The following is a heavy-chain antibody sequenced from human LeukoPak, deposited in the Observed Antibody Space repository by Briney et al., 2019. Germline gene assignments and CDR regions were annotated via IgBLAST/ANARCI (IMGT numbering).Heavy chain of an antibody. CDR2: IIPILGIA. J-gene: IGHJ6*02. CDR3: ARVASGSYYYYGMDV. CDR1: GGTFSSYA. Sequence: AVKVSCKASGGTFSSYAISWVRQAPGQGRECMGRIIPILGIAKYAQKFQGRVTITAEKSTSTAYMELSSLRSADTAVYYCARVASGSYYYYGMDVWGQGSKVSVSS. V-gene: IGHV1-69*04. D-gene: IGHD3-22*01.